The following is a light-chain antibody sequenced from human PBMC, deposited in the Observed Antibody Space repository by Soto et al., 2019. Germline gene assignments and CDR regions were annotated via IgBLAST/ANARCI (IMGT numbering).Light chain of an antibody. J-gene: IGLJ3*02. Sequence: QSALTQPRSVSGSPGQSVTISCTGTSSDVGAYNYVSWYQQHPGKAPKIMIYDVSERPSGVPDRFTGSKSGNTASLTNSGLQAEDEADYYCCSYAGTYTLWVFGGGTKVTVL. CDR2: DVS. CDR3: CSYAGTYTLWV. CDR1: SSDVGAYNY. V-gene: IGLV2-11*01.